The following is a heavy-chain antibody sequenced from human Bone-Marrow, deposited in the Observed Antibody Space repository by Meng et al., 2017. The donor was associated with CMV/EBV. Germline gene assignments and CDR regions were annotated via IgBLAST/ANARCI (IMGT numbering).Heavy chain of an antibody. Sequence: SVKVSCKASGGTFSSYAISWVRQAPGQGLEWMGGIIPILGIANYAQKFQGRVTITADTSTSTAYMELNSLRSEDTAVYYCASHPRQRAPYDYWGQGTLVTVSS. V-gene: IGHV1-69*10. D-gene: IGHD6-25*01. CDR1: GGTFSSYA. CDR3: ASHPRQRAPYDY. CDR2: IIPILGIA. J-gene: IGHJ4*02.